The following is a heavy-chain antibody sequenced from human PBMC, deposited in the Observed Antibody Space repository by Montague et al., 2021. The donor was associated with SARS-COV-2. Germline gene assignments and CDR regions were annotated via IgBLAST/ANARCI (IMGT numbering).Heavy chain of an antibody. CDR3: AHRLPAVAAFDY. D-gene: IGHD6-6*01. Sequence: PALVKPTQTLTLTCTFSGFSLSTSGMCVSWIRQPPGKALEWLALIYWDDDKRYSPSLKSRLTITKVTSKNQVVLTMTNMDPVDTATYYCAHRLPAVAAFDYWGQGTLVTVSS. V-gene: IGHV2-5*08. CDR1: GFSLSTSGMC. J-gene: IGHJ4*02. CDR2: IYWDDDK.